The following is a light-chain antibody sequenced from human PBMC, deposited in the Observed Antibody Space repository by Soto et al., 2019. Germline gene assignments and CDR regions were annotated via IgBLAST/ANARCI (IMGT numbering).Light chain of an antibody. CDR3: QSYDDSLSVHYV. Sequence: LTHPPSGNRAPLQSVPISYTESSSNIGSTYDVQWYQQLPGTAPKLLIHGNTDRPSGVPDRFSGSKSGTSASLAITGLQADDEADYYCQSYDDSLSVHYVFGTGTKVTVL. CDR1: SSNIGSTYD. J-gene: IGLJ1*01. V-gene: IGLV1-40*01. CDR2: GNT.